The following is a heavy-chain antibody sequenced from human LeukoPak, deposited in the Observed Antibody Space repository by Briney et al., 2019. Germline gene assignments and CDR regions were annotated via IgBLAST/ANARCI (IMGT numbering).Heavy chain of an antibody. Sequence: GGSLRLSCAASGFTFSTYAMHWVRQAPGKGLEYVSTISRNGGTTYYANSVKGRFTISRDNAKNSLYLQMNSLRAEDTAVYYCAREHDILTGYSEREYNWFDPWGQGTLVTVSS. V-gene: IGHV3-64*01. D-gene: IGHD3-9*01. CDR1: GFTFSTYA. J-gene: IGHJ5*02. CDR3: AREHDILTGYSEREYNWFDP. CDR2: ISRNGGTT.